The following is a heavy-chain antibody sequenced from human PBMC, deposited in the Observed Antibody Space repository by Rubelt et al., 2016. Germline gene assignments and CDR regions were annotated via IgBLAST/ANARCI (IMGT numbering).Heavy chain of an antibody. CDR3: ARTVAGFFRRFDP. CDR1: GGSISSSSYY. D-gene: IGHD6-19*01. V-gene: IGHV4-39*01. CDR2: IYYSGST. J-gene: IGHJ5*02. Sequence: QLQLQESGPGVVKPSETLSLTCTVSGGSISSSSYYWGWIRQPPGKGLEWIGSIYYSGSTQYNPAFKSGVTILVDTSENQLSLKLSSVTAADTAVYYCARTVAGFFRRFDPGGQGTLVTVSS.